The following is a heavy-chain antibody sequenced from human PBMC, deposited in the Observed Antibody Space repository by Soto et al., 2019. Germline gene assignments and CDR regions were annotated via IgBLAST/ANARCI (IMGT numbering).Heavy chain of an antibody. CDR1: GYTFKNYG. J-gene: IGHJ5*02. CDR3: ARDAQPKGVAADGASDS. V-gene: IGHV1-18*01. CDR2: ITTYNGNR. Sequence: QVQLVQSGPEVKNPGASVKVSCKASGYTFKNYGIKWVRQAPGQGLEWVGWITTYNGNRYSAEKFQGRVTMTTDTSTSTTYMELKSLTSDDTGVYYCARDAQPKGVAADGASDSWGQGTLVTVSS. D-gene: IGHD6-19*01.